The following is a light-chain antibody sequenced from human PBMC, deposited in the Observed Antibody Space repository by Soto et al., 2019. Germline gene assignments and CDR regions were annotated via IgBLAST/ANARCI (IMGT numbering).Light chain of an antibody. CDR1: SGHSTYA. CDR2: VNSDGSH. Sequence: QLVLTQSPSASASLGASVKFTCTLTSGHSTYAIAWHQQQPEKGPRFLMKVNSDGSHTKGDGIPDRFSGSSSGAERYLTISSLQSEDEADYYCQTWGTGIRVFGGGTKVTV. V-gene: IGLV4-69*01. J-gene: IGLJ2*01. CDR3: QTWGTGIRV.